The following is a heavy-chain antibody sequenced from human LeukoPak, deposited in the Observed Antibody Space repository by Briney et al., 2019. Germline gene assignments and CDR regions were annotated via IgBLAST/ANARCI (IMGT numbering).Heavy chain of an antibody. CDR3: ARGPPRYYYDSSGYILGNKAFDY. V-gene: IGHV4-34*01. CDR2: INHSGST. Sequence: PSETLSLTCAVYGGSFSGYYWSWLRQPPGKGLEWLGEINHSGSTNYNPSLKSRVTISIDTSKNQFSLKLSSVTAADTAVYYCARGPPRYYYDSSGYILGNKAFDYWGQGTLVTVSS. J-gene: IGHJ4*02. D-gene: IGHD3-22*01. CDR1: GGSFSGYY.